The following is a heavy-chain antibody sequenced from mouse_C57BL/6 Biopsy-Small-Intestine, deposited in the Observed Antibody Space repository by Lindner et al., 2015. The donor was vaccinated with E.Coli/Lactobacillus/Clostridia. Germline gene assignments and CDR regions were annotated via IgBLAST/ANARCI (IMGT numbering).Heavy chain of an antibody. J-gene: IGHJ1*01. D-gene: IGHD1-1*01. V-gene: IGHV1-84*02. CDR2: ISPKSGNT. CDR3: ARGYGGNLDV. CDR1: GYTFPDYY. Sequence: SVKVSCKASGYTFPDYYIHWVRRAPGRGLEWMGWISPKSGNTGYGQRFQGRVTMTRDTSISTAYMEVSGLRSDDTAVYYCARGYGGNLDVWGQGTLVTVSS.